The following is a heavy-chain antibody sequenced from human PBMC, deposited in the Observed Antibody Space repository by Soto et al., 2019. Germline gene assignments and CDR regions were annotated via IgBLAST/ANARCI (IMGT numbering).Heavy chain of an antibody. D-gene: IGHD3-10*01. CDR2: IDPSDSYT. CDR3: ARRNPYYGSGSYPYPFDY. V-gene: IGHV5-10-1*01. J-gene: IGHJ4*02. Sequence: GESLKISCKGSGYNFINYWIAWVRQMPGKGLEWMGRIDPSDSYTNYSPSFQGHVTISADKSISTAYLQWSSLKASDTAMYYCARRNPYYGSGSYPYPFDYWGQGTLVTVSS. CDR1: GYNFINYW.